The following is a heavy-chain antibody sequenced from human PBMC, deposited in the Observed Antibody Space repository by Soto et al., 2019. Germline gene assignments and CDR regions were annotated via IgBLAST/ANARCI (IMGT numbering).Heavy chain of an antibody. V-gene: IGHV1-69*01. J-gene: IGHJ4*02. Sequence: QVQLVQSGAEVKKAGSSVKVSCKASGVTFSSYPISWVRQAPGQGLEWMGGIIPITRTIQYAQKFQGRLTVTADESTTTAYMELVSLESADTAVYYCARLWDSSHGFNFDYWGQGTLVTVSS. CDR1: GVTFSSYP. D-gene: IGHD6-6*01. CDR3: ARLWDSSHGFNFDY. CDR2: IIPITRTI.